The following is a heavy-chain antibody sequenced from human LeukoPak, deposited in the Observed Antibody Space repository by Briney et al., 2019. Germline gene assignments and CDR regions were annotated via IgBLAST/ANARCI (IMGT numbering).Heavy chain of an antibody. CDR1: GFTFNNFA. CDR2: TSGSGGST. CDR3: AKRGSYDFWSGYYYDY. D-gene: IGHD3-3*01. V-gene: IGHV3-23*01. J-gene: IGHJ4*02. Sequence: GGSLRLSCAASGFTFNNFAMSWVRQAPGKGLEWVSATSGSGGSTYYADSVKGRFTISRDNSKNTLYLRMNSLRADDTALYYCAKRGSYDFWSGYYYDYWGRGTPVTVSS.